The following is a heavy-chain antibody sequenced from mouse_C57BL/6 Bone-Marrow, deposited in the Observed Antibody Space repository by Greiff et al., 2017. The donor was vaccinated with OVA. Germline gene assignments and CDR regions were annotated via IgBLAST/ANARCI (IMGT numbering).Heavy chain of an antibody. D-gene: IGHD2-2*01. V-gene: IGHV2-5*01. CDR2: IWRGGST. Sequence: QVQLQQSGPGLVQPSQSLSITCTVSGFSLTSYGVHWVRQSPGKGLEWLGVIWRGGSTDYNAAFMSRLSITKDNSKSQVFFKMNSLQADDTAIYYCAKTLLWLRREDYYAMDYWGQGTSVTVSS. CDR3: AKTLLWLRREDYYAMDY. CDR1: GFSLTSYG. J-gene: IGHJ4*01.